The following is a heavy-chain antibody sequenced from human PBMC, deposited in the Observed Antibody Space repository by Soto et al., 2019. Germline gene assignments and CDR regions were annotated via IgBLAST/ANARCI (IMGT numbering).Heavy chain of an antibody. V-gene: IGHV3-21*01. CDR3: ASHPRDSSGYWYYFGY. J-gene: IGHJ4*02. CDR1: GFTFSSHS. D-gene: IGHD3-22*01. Sequence: EVQLVESGGGLVKPGGSLRLSCAASGFTFSSHSMNWVRQAPGKGLEWVSSISSSSTYIYYADSVKGRFTISRDNAKNSLYLQMNSLRAEDTAVYYCASHPRDSSGYWYYFGYWGQGTLVTVSS. CDR2: ISSSSTYI.